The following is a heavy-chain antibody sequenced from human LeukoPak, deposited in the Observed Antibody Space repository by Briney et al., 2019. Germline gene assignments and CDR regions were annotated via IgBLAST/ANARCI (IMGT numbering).Heavy chain of an antibody. CDR2: IIPILGIA. CDR1: GGTFSSYA. Sequence: ASVKVSCKASGGTFSSYAISWVRQAPGQGLEWMGRIIPILGIANYAQKFQGRVTITADKSTSTAYMELSSLRSEDTAVYYCARGIAAAGGNWFDPWGQGTLVTVS. V-gene: IGHV1-69*04. CDR3: ARGIAAAGGNWFDP. J-gene: IGHJ5*02. D-gene: IGHD6-13*01.